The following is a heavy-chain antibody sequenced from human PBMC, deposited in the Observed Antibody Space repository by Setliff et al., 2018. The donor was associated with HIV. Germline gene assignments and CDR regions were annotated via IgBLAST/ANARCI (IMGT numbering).Heavy chain of an antibody. CDR2: INHSGST. CDR3: ARGRGYYGSGSYYYGGVQYYDYYYMDV. D-gene: IGHD3-10*01. CDR1: GGSFSGHS. Sequence: SETLSLTCAVYGGSFSGHSWSWIRQPPGKGLEWIGQINHSGSTNYNPSLKSRVTISVDTSKSQFSLNLSSVTAADTAGYYCARGRGYYGSGSYYYGGVQYYDYYYMDVWGKGTPVTVSS. J-gene: IGHJ6*03. V-gene: IGHV4-34*01.